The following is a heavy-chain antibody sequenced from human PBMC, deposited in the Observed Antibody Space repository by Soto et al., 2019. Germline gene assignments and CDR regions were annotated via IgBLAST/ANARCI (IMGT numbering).Heavy chain of an antibody. CDR1: GFTFSSYW. Sequence: PGGSLRLSCAASGFTFSSYWMSWVRQAPGKGLEWVANIKQDGSEKYYVDSVKGRFTISRDNSKNTLYLQMNSLRAEDTAVYYCAKDFRMRVLWFGELGNGMDVWGQGTTVTVSS. V-gene: IGHV3-7*01. D-gene: IGHD3-10*01. J-gene: IGHJ6*02. CDR2: IKQDGSEK. CDR3: AKDFRMRVLWFGELGNGMDV.